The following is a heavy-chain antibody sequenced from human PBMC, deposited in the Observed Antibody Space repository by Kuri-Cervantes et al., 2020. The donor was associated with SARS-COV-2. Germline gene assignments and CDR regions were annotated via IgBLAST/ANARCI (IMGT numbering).Heavy chain of an antibody. D-gene: IGHD1-1*01. CDR1: GCTFSGHW. Sequence: GESLKISFAASGCTFSGHWIHWVRQAPGKGLVWVSRINPDGSYTNNADSVKGRFTLSRDNAKNMLFLQMNSLRAEDTAVYYCVRDGDHWNFDYWGQGTLVTVSS. CDR3: VRDGDHWNFDY. J-gene: IGHJ4*02. V-gene: IGHV3-74*01. CDR2: INPDGSYT.